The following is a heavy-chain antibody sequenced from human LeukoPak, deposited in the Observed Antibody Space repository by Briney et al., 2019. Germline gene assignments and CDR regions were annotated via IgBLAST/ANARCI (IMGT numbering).Heavy chain of an antibody. J-gene: IGHJ3*02. CDR2: INPNSGGT. CDR1: GYTFTNYG. CDR3: AREYSNGDRGAFDI. D-gene: IGHD6-25*01. V-gene: IGHV1-2*02. Sequence: ASVKVSCKASGYTFTNYGFSWVRQAPGQGLEWMGWINPNSGGTNYAQKFQGRVTMTRDTSISTAYMELSRLRSDDTAVYYCAREYSNGDRGAFDIWGQGTMVTVSS.